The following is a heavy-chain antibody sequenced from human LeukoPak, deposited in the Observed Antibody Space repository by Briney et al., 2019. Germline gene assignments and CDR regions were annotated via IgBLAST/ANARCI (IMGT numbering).Heavy chain of an antibody. CDR1: GGSVSSTTYF. Sequence: VKPSETLSLTCTVSGGSVSSTTYFWSWIRQPPGKGLEWIASINYSGSTYYNPSLKSRVTISVDTSENQFSLKLSSVTAADTAVYYCARYVVYGSGKYYFDYWGQGTLVTVSS. J-gene: IGHJ4*02. V-gene: IGHV4-39*01. CDR3: ARYVVYGSGKYYFDY. CDR2: INYSGST. D-gene: IGHD3-10*01.